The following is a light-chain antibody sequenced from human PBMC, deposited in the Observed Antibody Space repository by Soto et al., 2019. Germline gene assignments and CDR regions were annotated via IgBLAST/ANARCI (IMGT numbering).Light chain of an antibody. CDR2: DAS. J-gene: IGKJ1*01. CDR1: QSVTSN. V-gene: IGKV3-15*01. CDR3: QQYYSTPPWT. Sequence: EIVMTQSPATLSVSPGERATLSCRASQSVTSNFAWYQQKPGQAPRLLIYDASTRATGIPARFSGSGSGTDFTLTISSLQAEDVAVYYCQQYYSTPPWTFGQGTKVDIK.